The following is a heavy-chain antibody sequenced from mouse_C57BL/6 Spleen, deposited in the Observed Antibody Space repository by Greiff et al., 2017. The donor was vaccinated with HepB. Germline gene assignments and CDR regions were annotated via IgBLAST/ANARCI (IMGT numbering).Heavy chain of an antibody. CDR1: GYTFTDYE. CDR2: IDPETGGT. Sequence: VQLQQSGAELVRPGASVTLSCKASGYTFTDYEMHWVKQTPVHGLEWIGAIDPETGGTAYNQKFKGKAILTADKSSSTAYMELRSLTSEDSAVYYCTRWRWSGAMDYWGQGTSVTVSS. D-gene: IGHD2-3*01. J-gene: IGHJ4*01. CDR3: TRWRWSGAMDY. V-gene: IGHV1-15*01.